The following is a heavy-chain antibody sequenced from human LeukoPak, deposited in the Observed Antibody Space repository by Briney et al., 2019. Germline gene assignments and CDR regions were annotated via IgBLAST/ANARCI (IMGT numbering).Heavy chain of an antibody. V-gene: IGHV3-48*04. CDR1: GFTFSSYN. J-gene: IGHJ6*02. CDR3: AREAQYYYGMDV. Sequence: GGFLRLSCAASGFTFSSYNMNWVRQAPGKGLEWVSYISSSSSTIYYADSVKGRFTISRDNAKNSLYLQMNSLRAEDTAVYYCAREAQYYYGMDVWGQGTTVTVSS. CDR2: ISSSSSTI.